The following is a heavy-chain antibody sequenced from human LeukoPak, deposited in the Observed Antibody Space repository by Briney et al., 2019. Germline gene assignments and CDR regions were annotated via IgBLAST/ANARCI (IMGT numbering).Heavy chain of an antibody. J-gene: IGHJ4*02. CDR1: GFTFSSYA. V-gene: IGHV3-23*01. CDR2: ISGSAGST. CDR3: AKVDGITIFEVFDY. D-gene: IGHD3-3*01. Sequence: SGGSLRLSCAVPGFTFSSYAMSWVRQAPGKGLEWVSAISGSAGSTYYADSVKGRFTISRDNSKNTLYLQMNSLRAEDTALYYCAKVDGITIFEVFDYWGQGTLVTVSS.